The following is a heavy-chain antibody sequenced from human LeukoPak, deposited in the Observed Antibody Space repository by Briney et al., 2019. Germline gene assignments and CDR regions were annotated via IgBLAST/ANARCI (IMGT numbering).Heavy chain of an antibody. Sequence: GGSLRLSCAASGFTFSSYAMSWVRQAPGKGLEWVSAISGSGGSTYYADSVKGRFTISRDNSKNTLYLQMNSLRAEDTAVYYCARDRRRDIVVVPAAVPDYWGQGTLVTVSS. CDR1: GFTFSSYA. CDR3: ARDRRRDIVVVPAAVPDY. J-gene: IGHJ4*02. CDR2: ISGSGGST. D-gene: IGHD2-2*01. V-gene: IGHV3-23*01.